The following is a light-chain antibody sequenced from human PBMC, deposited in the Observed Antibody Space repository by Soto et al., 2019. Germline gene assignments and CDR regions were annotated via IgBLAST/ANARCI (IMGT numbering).Light chain of an antibody. CDR3: SSYAGSNNYV. Sequence: QSALTQPASVSGSPGQSITISCTGTNSDVGGYNYVSWYQQHPGKAPKLMIYEVTHRPSGVSNRFSGSKSGNTASLTVSGLQAEDEADYYCSSYAGSNNYVFGTGTKLTVL. V-gene: IGLV2-14*01. CDR2: EVT. J-gene: IGLJ1*01. CDR1: NSDVGGYNY.